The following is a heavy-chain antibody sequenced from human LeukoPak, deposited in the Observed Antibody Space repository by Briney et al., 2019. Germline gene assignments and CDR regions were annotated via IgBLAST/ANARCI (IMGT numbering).Heavy chain of an antibody. J-gene: IGHJ4*02. CDR1: GFTFSSYA. D-gene: IGHD4-23*01. CDR2: ISYDGSNK. CDR3: AKGRGATVVANFDY. V-gene: IGHV3-30-3*01. Sequence: GGSMRLSCAASGFTFSSYAVHWVRQAPGKGLEWVAVISYDGSNKYYADSVKGRFTISRDNSKNTLYLQMNSLRAEDTAVYYCAKGRGATVVANFDYWGQGTLVTVSS.